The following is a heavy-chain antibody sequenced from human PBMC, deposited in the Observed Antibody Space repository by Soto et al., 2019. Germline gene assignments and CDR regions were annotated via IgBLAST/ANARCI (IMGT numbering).Heavy chain of an antibody. J-gene: IGHJ4*02. V-gene: IGHV3-15*01. D-gene: IGHD3-10*01. CDR3: TTDDTVRGVFDY. Sequence: GGSLRLSCAASGFTFSNAWMSWVRQAPGKGLEWVGRIKSKTDGGTTGYAAPVKGRFTISRDDSKNTLYLQMNSLKTEDTAVYYCTTDDTVRGVFDYWGQGTLVTSPQ. CDR2: IKSKTDGGTT. CDR1: GFTFSNAW.